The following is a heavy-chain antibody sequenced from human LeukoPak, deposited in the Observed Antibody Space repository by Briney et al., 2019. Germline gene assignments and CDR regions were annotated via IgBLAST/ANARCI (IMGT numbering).Heavy chain of an antibody. CDR2: ISSSSSYI. D-gene: IGHD6-13*01. J-gene: IGHJ4*02. CDR3: AKVGSYSSRLPDY. CDR1: GFTFSSYS. Sequence: GGSLRLSCAASGFTFSSYSMNWVRQAPGKGLEWVSSISSSSSYIYYADSVKGRFTISRDNAKNSLYLQMNSLRAEDTAVYYCAKVGSYSSRLPDYWGQGTLVTVSS. V-gene: IGHV3-21*01.